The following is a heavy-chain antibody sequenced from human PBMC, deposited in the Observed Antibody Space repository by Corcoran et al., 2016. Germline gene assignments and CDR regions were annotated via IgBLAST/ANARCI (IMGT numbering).Heavy chain of an antibody. Sequence: QVQLVESGGGVVQPGRSLRLSCAASGFTFSSYGMYWVRQAPGKGLEWVAVLSYDGSNKYYADSVKGRFTISRDNSKNTLYLQRNSLRPDDTVVYFCAKERAPAEVQQLVNDYYYGMDVWGQGTTVTVSS. J-gene: IGHJ6*02. CDR1: GFTFSSYG. CDR2: LSYDGSNK. V-gene: IGHV3-30*18. D-gene: IGHD6-13*01. CDR3: AKERAPAEVQQLVNDYYYGMDV.